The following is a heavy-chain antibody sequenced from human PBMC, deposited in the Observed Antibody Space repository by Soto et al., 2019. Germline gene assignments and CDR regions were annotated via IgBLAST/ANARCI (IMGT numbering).Heavy chain of an antibody. CDR1: AYTFTIYY. CDR3: ARGGIAVVSAHAFDI. D-gene: IGHD6-19*01. Sequence: ASVKVSCKASAYTFTIYYINWVRQATGQGLEWMGWMNPNSGNTGYAQKFQGGVTMTRNTSISTAYMELSSLRSEDTAVYYCARGGIAVVSAHAFDIWGQGTMVTVSS. J-gene: IGHJ3*02. V-gene: IGHV1-8*01. CDR2: MNPNSGNT.